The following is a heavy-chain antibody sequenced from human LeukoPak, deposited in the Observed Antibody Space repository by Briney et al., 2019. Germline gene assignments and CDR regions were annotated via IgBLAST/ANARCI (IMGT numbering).Heavy chain of an antibody. V-gene: IGHV3-48*03. J-gene: IGHJ4*02. CDR3: ARDRYSSGWGNFDY. Sequence: GGPLRLSCAASGFTFNSYEMNWVRQAPGKGLEWVSYISSSGNTIYYADSVKGRFTISRDNAKNSLYLQMNSMRTEDTAVYYCARDRYSSGWGNFDYWGQGTLVTVSS. CDR2: ISSSGNTI. D-gene: IGHD6-19*01. CDR1: GFTFNSYE.